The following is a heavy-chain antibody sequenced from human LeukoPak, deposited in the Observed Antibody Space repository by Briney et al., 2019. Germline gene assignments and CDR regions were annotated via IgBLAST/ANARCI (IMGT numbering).Heavy chain of an antibody. CDR1: GFTFSSCV. Sequence: GGSLRLSCAASGFTFSSCVMHWARQAPGKGPEWVAAIWSDGNNKYYADSVKGRFTISRDNSKNTLYLQMSSLRVDDTAVYYCAKAASSSWPSYYYGMDVWGQGTTVTVSS. D-gene: IGHD6-13*01. V-gene: IGHV3-33*06. CDR3: AKAASSSWPSYYYGMDV. CDR2: IWSDGNNK. J-gene: IGHJ6*02.